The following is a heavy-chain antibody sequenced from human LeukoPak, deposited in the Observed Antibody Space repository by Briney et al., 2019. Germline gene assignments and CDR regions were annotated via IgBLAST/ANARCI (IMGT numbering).Heavy chain of an antibody. CDR3: ARESGDYG. D-gene: IGHD4-17*01. J-gene: IGHJ4*02. Sequence: SETLSLTCAVYGGSFSGYYWSWIRQPPGKGLEWIGEINHSGSTNYNPSLKSRVTISVDTSKNQFSLKLSSVTAADTAVYYCARESGDYGWGQGTLVTVSS. V-gene: IGHV4-34*01. CDR1: GGSFSGYY. CDR2: INHSGST.